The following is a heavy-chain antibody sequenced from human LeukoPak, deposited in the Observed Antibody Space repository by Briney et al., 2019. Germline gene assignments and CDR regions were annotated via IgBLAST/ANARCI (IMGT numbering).Heavy chain of an antibody. Sequence: GASVKVSCKASNYTFSNYGITWVRQAPGQGLEWMGWIGAYSGNSEFAQKFQGRVTMTTDASSGTAYMELTNLTPDDTAVYFCARDSSTFYGSEYFQHWGQGTPVTVSS. CDR3: ARDSSTFYGSEYFQH. J-gene: IGHJ1*01. CDR2: IGAYSGNS. D-gene: IGHD2/OR15-2a*01. V-gene: IGHV1-18*01. CDR1: NYTFSNYG.